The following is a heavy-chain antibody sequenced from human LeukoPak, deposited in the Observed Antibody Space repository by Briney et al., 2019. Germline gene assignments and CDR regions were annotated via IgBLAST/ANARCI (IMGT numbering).Heavy chain of an antibody. CDR2: ITSGSSYI. J-gene: IGHJ6*03. CDR1: GFTFSSYS. D-gene: IGHD1-26*01. CDR3: ARDPYSGSYGNYYYYFMDV. Sequence: GGSLRLSCAASGFTFSSYSMNWVRQAPGKGLEWVSSITSGSSYIYYADSVKGRFTISRDNAKNSLYLQMDSLRAEDTAVYYCARDPYSGSYGNYYYYFMDVWGKGTTVTISS. V-gene: IGHV3-21*01.